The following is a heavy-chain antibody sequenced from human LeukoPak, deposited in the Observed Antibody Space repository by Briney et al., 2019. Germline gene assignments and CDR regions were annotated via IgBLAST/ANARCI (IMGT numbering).Heavy chain of an antibody. CDR1: GFTFSSYA. CDR3: AKVGSTVTSYYSYYMDV. D-gene: IGHD4-11*01. V-gene: IGHV3-30-3*01. J-gene: IGHJ6*03. CDR2: ISYDGSNK. Sequence: GGSLRLSCAASGFTFSSYAMHWVRQAPGKGLEWVAVISYDGSNKYYADSVKGRFTISRDTSQTTLYLQMNSPTAEDTAVYYCAKVGSTVTSYYSYYMDVWGKGTMVSVSS.